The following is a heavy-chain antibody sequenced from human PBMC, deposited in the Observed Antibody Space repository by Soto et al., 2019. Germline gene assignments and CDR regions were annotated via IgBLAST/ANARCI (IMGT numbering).Heavy chain of an antibody. D-gene: IGHD3-22*01. J-gene: IGHJ1*01. V-gene: IGHV4-30-2*01. Sequence: QLQLQESGSGLVKPSQTLSLTCAVSGGSISSGGYSWSWIRQPPGKGLEWIGYIYHSGSTYYNPSLKSRVTISVDRSKNQYSVKLSSVTAADTAVYYCASSYYDSSGSALRDWGQGTLVTVSS. CDR1: GGSISSGGYS. CDR3: ASSYYDSSGSALRD. CDR2: IYHSGST.